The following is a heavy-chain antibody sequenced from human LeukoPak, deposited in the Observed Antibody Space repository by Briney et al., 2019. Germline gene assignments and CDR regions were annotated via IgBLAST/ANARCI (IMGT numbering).Heavy chain of an antibody. V-gene: IGHV3-23*01. CDR1: GFTFSAYA. D-gene: IGHD2-15*01. J-gene: IGHJ4*02. Sequence: GGSLRLSRAASGFTFSAYAMTWVRQAPGRGLEWVSGINDDGYYTYYADSVKGRFTISRDNSKDMLYLQMNSLRVDDTAVYYCAKEMKSGGWPLDYWGQGALVTVSS. CDR3: AKEMKSGGWPLDY. CDR2: INDDGYYT.